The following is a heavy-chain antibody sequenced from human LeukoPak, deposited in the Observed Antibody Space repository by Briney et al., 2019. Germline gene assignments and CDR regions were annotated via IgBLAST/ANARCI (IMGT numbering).Heavy chain of an antibody. CDR1: GYTFTSYD. J-gene: IGHJ4*02. CDR2: MNPNSGNT. CDR3: ARGPWIQLWFGGFDY. D-gene: IGHD5-18*01. V-gene: IGHV1-8*01. Sequence: GASVKVSCKASGYTFTSYDINWVRQATGQGLEWMGWMNPNSGNTGYAQKFQGRVTMTRDTSISTAYMELSRLRSDDTAVYYCARGPWIQLWFGGFDYWGQGTLVTVSS.